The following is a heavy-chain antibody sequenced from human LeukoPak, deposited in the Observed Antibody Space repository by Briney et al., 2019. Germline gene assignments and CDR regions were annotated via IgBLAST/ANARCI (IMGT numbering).Heavy chain of an antibody. Sequence: GGSLRLSCAASGFTFSSYSMNWVRQAPGKGLEGVSYISSSSSTIYYADSVKGRVTISRDNAKNSLYLQMNSLRAEDTAVYYCASAYCSSTICYPSFDYWGQGTLVTVSS. J-gene: IGHJ4*02. V-gene: IGHV3-48*04. CDR2: ISSSSSTI. CDR3: ASAYCSSTICYPSFDY. CDR1: GFTFSSYS. D-gene: IGHD2-2*01.